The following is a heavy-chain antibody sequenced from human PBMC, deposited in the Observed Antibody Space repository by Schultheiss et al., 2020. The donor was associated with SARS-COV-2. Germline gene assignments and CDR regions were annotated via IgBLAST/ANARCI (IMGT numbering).Heavy chain of an antibody. J-gene: IGHJ6*02. CDR3: ARTLPSYYYYDMDV. Sequence: SETLSLTCAVYGGSFSGYYWSWIRQPPGKGLEWIGEINHSGSTNYNPSLKSRVTISVDTSKNQFSLKLNSVTAADTAVYYCARTLPSYYYYDMDVWGQGTTVTVSS. CDR2: INHSGST. V-gene: IGHV4-34*01. D-gene: IGHD2-2*01. CDR1: GGSFSGYY.